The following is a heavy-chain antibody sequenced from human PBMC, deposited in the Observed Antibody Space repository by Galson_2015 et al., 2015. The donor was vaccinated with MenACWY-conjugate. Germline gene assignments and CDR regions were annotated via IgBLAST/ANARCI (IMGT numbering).Heavy chain of an antibody. CDR1: GGSLRYFG. V-gene: IGHV1-69*06. CDR2: IIPIFGTT. D-gene: IGHD2-2*01. Sequence: SVKVSCKASGGSLRYFGISWGRQAPGQGLEWMGGIIPIFGTTNYAQKFQGRVTITADSSTNTAYMEVSSLRSEDTAVYYCTRLTPGTPRDIVVVPAAVRGPYDTFDIWGLGTVVTVST. CDR3: TRLTPGTPRDIVVVPAAVRGPYDTFDI. J-gene: IGHJ3*02.